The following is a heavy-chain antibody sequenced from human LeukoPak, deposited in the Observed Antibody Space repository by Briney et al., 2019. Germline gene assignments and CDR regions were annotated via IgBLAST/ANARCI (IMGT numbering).Heavy chain of an antibody. D-gene: IGHD5-18*01. CDR3: AKVDSIQLWLPVY. V-gene: IGHV3-23*01. CDR2: ISGSGGST. J-gene: IGHJ4*02. Sequence: QPGGSLRLSCAASGFTFSSYAMSWVRQAPGKGLEWVSAISGSGGSTYYADSVKGRFTISRDNSKNTLYLQMNSLRAEHTAVYYCAKVDSIQLWLPVYWGQGTLVTVSS. CDR1: GFTFSSYA.